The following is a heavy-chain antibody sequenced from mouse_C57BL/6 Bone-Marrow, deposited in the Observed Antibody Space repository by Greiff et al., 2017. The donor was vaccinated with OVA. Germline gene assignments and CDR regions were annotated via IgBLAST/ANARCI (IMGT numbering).Heavy chain of an antibody. D-gene: IGHD2-4*01. CDR1: GYTFTSYW. CDR2: IYPSDSET. Sequence: QVQLQQPGAELVRTGSSVKLSCKASGYTFTSYWMDWVKQRPGQGLEWIGNIYPSDSETHYNQKFKDKATLTVDKSSSTAYMQLSSLTSEDSAVYYCARDDYEGNWFAYWGQGTLVTVSA. CDR3: ARDDYEGNWFAY. J-gene: IGHJ3*01. V-gene: IGHV1-61*01.